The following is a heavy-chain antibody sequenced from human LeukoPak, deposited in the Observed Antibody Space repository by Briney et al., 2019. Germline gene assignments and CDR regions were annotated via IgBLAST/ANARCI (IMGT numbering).Heavy chain of an antibody. J-gene: IGHJ6*02. CDR2: IKHRGST. D-gene: IGHD6-6*01. CDR1: X. CDR3: ARLRYSSSSPPYYYYGMDV. V-gene: IGHV4-34*01. Sequence: XXGWSRQPGXEGVGWSGEIKHRGSTNYNRSLKSGVTISVETSRNQFSLKLSSVTAADTAVYYCARLRYSSSSPPYYYYGMDVWGQGTTVTVSS.